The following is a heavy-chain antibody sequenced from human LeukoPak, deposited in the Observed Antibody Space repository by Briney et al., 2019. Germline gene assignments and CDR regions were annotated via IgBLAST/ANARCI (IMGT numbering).Heavy chain of an antibody. Sequence: GGSLRLSCAASGCTFSSYGMHWVRQAPGKGLEWVAFIRYDGSNKYYADSVKGRFTISRDNAKNSLYLQMNSLRAEDTAMYYCAREEGGKLGIDYYFDYWGQGTLVTVSS. CDR2: IRYDGSNK. D-gene: IGHD7-27*01. V-gene: IGHV3-30*02. CDR1: GCTFSSYG. CDR3: AREEGGKLGIDYYFDY. J-gene: IGHJ4*02.